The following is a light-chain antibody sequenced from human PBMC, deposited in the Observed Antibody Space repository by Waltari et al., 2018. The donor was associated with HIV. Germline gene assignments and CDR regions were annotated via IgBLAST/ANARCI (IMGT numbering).Light chain of an antibody. CDR3: AAWDDSLRGVV. Sequence: QSVLTQPPSASGTPGQRVTISCSGSSSNIASHYVHWYQQLPGTTPKLLIYRNNQRPSGVPDRFSGSKSGTSASLAISGLRSEHEADYYCAAWDDSLRGVVFGGGTKLTVL. J-gene: IGLJ2*01. CDR1: SSNIASHY. V-gene: IGLV1-47*01. CDR2: RNN.